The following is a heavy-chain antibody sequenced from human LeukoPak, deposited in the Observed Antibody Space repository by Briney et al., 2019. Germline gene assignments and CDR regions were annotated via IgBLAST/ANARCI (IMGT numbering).Heavy chain of an antibody. CDR1: GLSFSSYT. CDR3: ANPLVGIAGAGTLDY. Sequence: GGSLRLSCAASGLSFSSYTMSWVRQPPGKGLEWVSGISTSVRSTYYADSVKGRFTISRDNSKNTLYLQMNRLRAEDTAVYYCANPLVGIAGAGTLDYWGQGTLVTVSS. CDR2: ISTSVRST. D-gene: IGHD6-13*01. V-gene: IGHV3-23*01. J-gene: IGHJ4*02.